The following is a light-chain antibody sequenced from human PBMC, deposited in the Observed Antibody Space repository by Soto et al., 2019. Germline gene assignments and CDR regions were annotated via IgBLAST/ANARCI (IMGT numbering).Light chain of an antibody. Sequence: QCVRTQPPSASGAPGQAGTISCTGTSSDIGYYNYVSWYQQYPGKAPKLLIYEVSKRPSGVPDRFSGSKSGNTASLTVSGLQAADEADYYCTSYAGTDVHYVFGTGTKVTVL. CDR1: SSDIGYYNY. CDR3: TSYAGTDVHYV. V-gene: IGLV2-8*01. CDR2: EVS. J-gene: IGLJ1*01.